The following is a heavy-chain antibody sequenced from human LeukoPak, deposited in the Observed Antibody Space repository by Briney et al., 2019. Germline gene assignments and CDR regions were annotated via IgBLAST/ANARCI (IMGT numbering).Heavy chain of an antibody. CDR1: GYTFTGYY. CDR2: INPNSGVT. J-gene: IGHJ3*02. CDR3: AREAMIVVGAFDI. Sequence: ASVKVSCKASGYTFTGYYMHWVRQAPGQGLEWMGRINPNSGVTNYAQKFQGRVTMTRDTSISTAYMELSRLRSDDTAVYYCAREAMIVVGAFDIWGQGTMVTVSS. D-gene: IGHD3-22*01. V-gene: IGHV1-2*06.